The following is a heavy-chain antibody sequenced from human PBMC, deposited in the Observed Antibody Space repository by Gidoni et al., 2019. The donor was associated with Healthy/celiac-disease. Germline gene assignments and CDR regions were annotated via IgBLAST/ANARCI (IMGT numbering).Heavy chain of an antibody. Sequence: QVQLVQSGAEVKKPGASVKVSCKASGYTFTGYYMHWVRQAPGQGLEWMGWINPNSGGTNYAQKFQGRVTMTRDTSISTAYMELSRLRSDDTAVYYCARDRNYYGSGSYGIFNYYYGMDVWGQGTTVTVSS. CDR1: GYTFTGYY. V-gene: IGHV1-2*02. J-gene: IGHJ6*02. CDR3: ARDRNYYGSGSYGIFNYYYGMDV. CDR2: INPNSGGT. D-gene: IGHD3-10*01.